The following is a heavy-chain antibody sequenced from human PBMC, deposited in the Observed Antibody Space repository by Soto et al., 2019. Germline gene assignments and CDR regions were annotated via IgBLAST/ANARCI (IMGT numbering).Heavy chain of an antibody. CDR2: MSYDGNNQ. CDR1: GFTFSSYA. CDR3: AKDYGGGYYTPGGWFDP. D-gene: IGHD3-3*01. J-gene: IGHJ5*02. Sequence: VGSLRLSSVVSGFTFSSYAVHWVRQASGKGLEWVAIMSYDGNNQFYVGSVKCRFTISRDNAKNSLYLLIYCLRAEDTALYYCAKDYGGGYYTPGGWFDP. V-gene: IGHV3-30*18.